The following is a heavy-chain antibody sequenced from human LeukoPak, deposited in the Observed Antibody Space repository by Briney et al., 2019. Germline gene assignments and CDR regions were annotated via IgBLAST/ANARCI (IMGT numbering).Heavy chain of an antibody. CDR2: ISGYNGNS. D-gene: IGHD2-15*01. V-gene: IGHV1-18*01. Sequence: GASVKVSCKASGYTFTSFGFSWVRQAPGQGLDWMGWISGYNGNSEYAQRFQGRVSMTTDTSTSTAYMELRSLRSDDTAVYYCARVGCTGSRCTGNWFDPWGQGTPVTVSS. CDR1: GYTFTSFG. CDR3: ARVGCTGSRCTGNWFDP. J-gene: IGHJ5*02.